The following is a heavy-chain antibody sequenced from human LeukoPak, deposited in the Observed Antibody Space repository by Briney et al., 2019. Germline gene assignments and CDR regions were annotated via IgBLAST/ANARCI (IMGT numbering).Heavy chain of an antibody. Sequence: GGSLRLSCAASGFTFSSYAMSWVRQAPGKGLELVSAISGSGGSTYYADSVKGRFTISRDNSKNTLYLQMNSLRAEDTAVYYCAKGQGYSSGWYCFDYWGQGTLVTVSS. J-gene: IGHJ4*02. CDR1: GFTFSSYA. CDR2: ISGSGGST. V-gene: IGHV3-23*01. CDR3: AKGQGYSSGWYCFDY. D-gene: IGHD6-19*01.